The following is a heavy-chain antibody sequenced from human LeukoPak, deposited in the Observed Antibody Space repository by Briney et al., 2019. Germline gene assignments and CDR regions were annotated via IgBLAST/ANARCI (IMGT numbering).Heavy chain of an antibody. J-gene: IGHJ5*02. Sequence: PSETLSLTCTVSGGSINSYYWSWIRQPPGKGLEWIGYIYYSGSTNYNPSLKSRVTISVDTSKKQFSLKLSSGTAAATAVYYCARQRALDSCPLPWGQRTPVTVSS. D-gene: IGHD2-21*01. V-gene: IGHV4-59*08. CDR2: IYYSGST. CDR3: ARQRALDSCPLP. CDR1: GGSINSYY.